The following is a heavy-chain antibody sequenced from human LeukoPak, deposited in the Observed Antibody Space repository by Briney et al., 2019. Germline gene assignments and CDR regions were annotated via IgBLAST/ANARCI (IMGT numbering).Heavy chain of an antibody. V-gene: IGHV4-39*07. CDR3: ARVQEMATLYYFDY. D-gene: IGHD5-24*01. Sequence: PSETLSLTCTVSGGSISSSSYYWSWIRQPPGKGLEWIGEINHSGSTNYNPSLKSRVTISVDTSKNQFSLKLSSVTAADTAVYYCARVQEMATLYYFDYWGQGTLVTVSS. CDR1: GGSISSSSYY. CDR2: INHSGST. J-gene: IGHJ4*02.